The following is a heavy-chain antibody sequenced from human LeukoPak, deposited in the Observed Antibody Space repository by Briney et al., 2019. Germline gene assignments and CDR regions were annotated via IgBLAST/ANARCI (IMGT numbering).Heavy chain of an antibody. D-gene: IGHD2-2*01. CDR2: INNSGGAT. V-gene: IGHV3-23*01. Sequence: GGSPRLSCAAPGFTFSGYAMTWVRQAPGKGLEWVSDINNSGGATNYADSVKGRFTISRDNSRNTLYLQMNSLRAEDTAVYYCARDLSYCSSTSCYYFDYWGQGTLVTVSS. J-gene: IGHJ4*02. CDR1: GFTFSGYA. CDR3: ARDLSYCSSTSCYYFDY.